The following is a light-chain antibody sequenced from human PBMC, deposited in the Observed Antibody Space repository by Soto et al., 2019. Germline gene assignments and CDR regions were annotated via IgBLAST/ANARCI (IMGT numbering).Light chain of an antibody. CDR1: QSVSSSY. J-gene: IGKJ1*01. CDR3: QQYGSSGT. CDR2: GAS. V-gene: IGKV3-20*01. Sequence: EIVLTQSPDTLSLSPGERATLSCRASQSVSSSYLAWYQQRPGQAPRLLIYGASNRATGIPARFSGSGSGTEFTLTISSLLSEDFAVYYCQQYGSSGTFGQGAKADIK.